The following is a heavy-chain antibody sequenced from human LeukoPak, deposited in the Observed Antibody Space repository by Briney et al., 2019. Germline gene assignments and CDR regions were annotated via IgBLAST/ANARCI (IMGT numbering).Heavy chain of an antibody. J-gene: IGHJ5*02. Sequence: PSETLSLTCTVSGDSSSTYSWTWLRQPPGKGLEWIGYIYYSGSTNYNPFLKSRITISVDTSKRQISLKLSSVTAADTAVYYCARGARDGVVGWFDPWGQGTLVTVSS. V-gene: IGHV4-59*01. D-gene: IGHD2-15*01. CDR2: IYYSGST. CDR3: ARGARDGVVGWFDP. CDR1: GDSSSTYS.